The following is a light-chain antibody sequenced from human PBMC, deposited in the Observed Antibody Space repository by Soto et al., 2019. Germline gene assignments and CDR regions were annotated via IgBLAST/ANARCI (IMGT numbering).Light chain of an antibody. J-gene: IGLJ1*01. CDR1: SSDVGGYNY. Sequence: QSALTQPAPVSGSPGQSITISCTGTSSDVGGYNYVSWYQQHPGTAPKLMIYDVSNRPSGVSNRFSGSKSGNTASLTISGLQAEDEADYYCSSYTSSSAYVFGTGTKLTVL. V-gene: IGLV2-14*01. CDR2: DVS. CDR3: SSYTSSSAYV.